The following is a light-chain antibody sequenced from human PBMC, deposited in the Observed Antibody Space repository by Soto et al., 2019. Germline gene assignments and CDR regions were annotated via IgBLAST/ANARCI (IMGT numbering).Light chain of an antibody. CDR3: QQYGNSPLT. CDR1: QSVSSSY. J-gene: IGKJ4*01. CDR2: GAS. Sequence: EIVLTQSPGTLSLSPGERAILSCRASQSVSSSYLAWYRQKPGQAPSLLIYGASSRATGIPDRFSGSGSGTDFTLTISRLEPEDFAVYYCQQYGNSPLTFGGGTKVDIK. V-gene: IGKV3-20*01.